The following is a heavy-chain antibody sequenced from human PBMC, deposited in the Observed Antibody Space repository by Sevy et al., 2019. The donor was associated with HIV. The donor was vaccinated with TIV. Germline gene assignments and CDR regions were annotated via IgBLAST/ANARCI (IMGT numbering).Heavy chain of an antibody. CDR1: GFTVSSNY. J-gene: IGHJ3*02. D-gene: IGHD6-19*01. V-gene: IGHV3-53*01. Sequence: GGSLRLSCAASGFTVSSNYMSWVRQAPGKGLEWVSVIYSGGSTYYADPVKGRFTISRDNSKNTLYLQMNSLRAEDTAVYYCARGEVAGHDAFDIWGQGTMVTVSS. CDR2: IYSGGST. CDR3: ARGEVAGHDAFDI.